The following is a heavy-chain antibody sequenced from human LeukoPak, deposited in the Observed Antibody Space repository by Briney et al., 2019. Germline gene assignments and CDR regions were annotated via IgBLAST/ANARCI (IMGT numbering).Heavy chain of an antibody. Sequence: SETLSLTCTVSGDSISSDYRTWIRQPAGKGLEWIGRIYTGGSTHYNPSLKGRVSISEDRSKNQFSLRLTSVTAADTAVYYCARAGGVNMPMDVWGKGTTVTVSS. CDR3: ARAGGVNMPMDV. V-gene: IGHV4-4*07. D-gene: IGHD3-16*01. J-gene: IGHJ6*03. CDR1: GDSISSDY. CDR2: IYTGGST.